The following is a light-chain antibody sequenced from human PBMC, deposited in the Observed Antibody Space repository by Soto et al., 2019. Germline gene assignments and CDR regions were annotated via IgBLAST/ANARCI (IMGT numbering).Light chain of an antibody. J-gene: IGLJ2*01. Sequence: NFMLTQPHSVSESPGKTVTISCTGSSGRIATNYVQWYQQRPGSAPTTVIYEDKQRPSGVPDRFSGSIDSSSNSASLTISGLKTEDEADYYCQSYDSTYVVFGGGTKLTVL. CDR2: EDK. V-gene: IGLV6-57*02. CDR1: SGRIATNY. CDR3: QSYDSTYVV.